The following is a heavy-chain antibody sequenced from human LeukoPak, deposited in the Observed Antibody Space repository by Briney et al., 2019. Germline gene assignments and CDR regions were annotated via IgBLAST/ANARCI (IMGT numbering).Heavy chain of an antibody. J-gene: IGHJ1*01. CDR1: GITLSNYG. D-gene: IGHD4-11*01. CDR2: ISGSGGST. V-gene: IGHV3-23*01. Sequence: PGGSLRLSCAVSGITLSNYGMSWVRQAPGKGLEWVAGISGSGGSTNYAESVKGRFTVSRDNRKNTLFLQMNSLRAEDTAVYYCAKVPSLTDNYVYFQHWGQGTLVTVSS. CDR3: AKVPSLTDNYVYFQH.